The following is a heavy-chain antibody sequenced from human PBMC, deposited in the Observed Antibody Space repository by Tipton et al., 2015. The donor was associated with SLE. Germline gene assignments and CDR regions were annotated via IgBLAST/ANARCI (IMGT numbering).Heavy chain of an antibody. CDR1: GFTFSSYS. CDR2: ISSSGSTI. CDR3: ARIGSGYYMDV. Sequence: GSLRLSCAASGFTFSSYSMNWVRQAPGKGLEWVSYISSSGSTIYYADSVKGRFTISRDNAKNSLYLQMNSLRAEDTAVYYCARIGSGYYMDVWGKGTTVTVSS. J-gene: IGHJ6*03. D-gene: IGHD3-10*01. V-gene: IGHV3-48*04.